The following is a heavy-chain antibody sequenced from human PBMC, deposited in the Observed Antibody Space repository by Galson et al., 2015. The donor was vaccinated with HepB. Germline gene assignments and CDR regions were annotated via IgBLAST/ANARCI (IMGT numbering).Heavy chain of an antibody. J-gene: IGHJ3*02. CDR1: GDSVSSNSAA. D-gene: IGHD1-26*01. Sequence: CAISGDSVSSNSAAWNWIRQSPSRGLEWLGRTYYRSKWYNDYSVSVKSRITINPDTSKNQFSLQLNYVTPEDTAVYYCAIAPDVSYSNDAFHIWGQGTMVTFSS. V-gene: IGHV6-1*01. CDR3: AIAPDVSYSNDAFHI. CDR2: TYYRSKWYN.